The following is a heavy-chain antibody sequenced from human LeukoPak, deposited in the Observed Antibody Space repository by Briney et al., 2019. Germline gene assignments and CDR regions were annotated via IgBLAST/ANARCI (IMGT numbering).Heavy chain of an antibody. CDR2: IIPIFGTA. J-gene: IGHJ5*02. D-gene: IGHD3-10*02. CDR1: GGTFSSYA. V-gene: IGHV1-69*13. Sequence: SAKVSCKASGGTFSSYAISWVRQAPGQGLEWMGGIIPIFGTANYAQKFQGRVTITADESTSTAYMELSSLRSEDTAVYYCARDVYYVRMGGNWFDPWGQGTLVTVSS. CDR3: ARDVYYVRMGGNWFDP.